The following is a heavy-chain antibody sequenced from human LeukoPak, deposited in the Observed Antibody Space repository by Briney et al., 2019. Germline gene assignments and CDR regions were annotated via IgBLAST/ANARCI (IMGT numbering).Heavy chain of an antibody. Sequence: GGSLRLSCAASGFTFDAYGMSWVRQAPGKGLEWVSGINWNGDRTGYADCVKGRFTSSRDNAKNSLYLQMNSLRAEDTALYYCARGGLTIFGVINYMDVCGKGTTVTVSS. D-gene: IGHD3-3*01. CDR1: GFTFDAYG. J-gene: IGHJ6*03. CDR2: INWNGDRT. CDR3: ARGGLTIFGVINYMDV. V-gene: IGHV3-20*04.